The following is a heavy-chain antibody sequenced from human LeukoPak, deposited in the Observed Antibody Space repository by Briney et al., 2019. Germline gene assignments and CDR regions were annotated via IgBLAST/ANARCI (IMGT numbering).Heavy chain of an antibody. CDR3: ARGIRYYYYYYMDV. Sequence: PSETLSLTCTVSGGSISSYYWSWIRQPAGEGLEWIGRIYTSGSTNYNPSLKSRVTMSVDTSKNQFSLKLSSVTAADTAVYYCARGIRYYYYYYMDVWGKGTTVTVSS. D-gene: IGHD5-18*01. CDR2: IYTSGST. J-gene: IGHJ6*03. CDR1: GGSISSYY. V-gene: IGHV4-4*07.